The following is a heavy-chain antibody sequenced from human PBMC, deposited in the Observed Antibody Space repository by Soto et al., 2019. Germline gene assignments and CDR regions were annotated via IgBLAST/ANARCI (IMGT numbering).Heavy chain of an antibody. Sequence: PSETLSLTCTVSGGSISSSTYYWGWMRQPPGKGLEWIASFFIGGNTYYNPSLKSRVTISVDTSKNQFSLKLSSVTAADTAVYYCARHERFNSGMDVWGQGTPVTVSS. V-gene: IGHV4-39*01. J-gene: IGHJ6*02. D-gene: IGHD1-1*01. CDR3: ARHERFNSGMDV. CDR1: GGSISSSTYY. CDR2: FFIGGNT.